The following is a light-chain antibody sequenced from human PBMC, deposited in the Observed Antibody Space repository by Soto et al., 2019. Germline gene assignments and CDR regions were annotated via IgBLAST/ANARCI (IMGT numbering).Light chain of an antibody. CDR3: QQYNTYPYS. V-gene: IGKV1-5*03. Sequence: DIQMTQSPSTRSASVGDRVTITCRASQSVSTWLAWYQQRPGNAPKLLIYRASTLDSGVPSRFSGSGSGTEFTLTISSLQPDDFATYYCQQYNTYPYSFGQGTKLEIK. J-gene: IGKJ2*03. CDR1: QSVSTW. CDR2: RAS.